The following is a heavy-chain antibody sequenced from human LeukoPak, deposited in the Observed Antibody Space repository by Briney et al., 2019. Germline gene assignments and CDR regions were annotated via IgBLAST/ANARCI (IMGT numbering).Heavy chain of an antibody. CDR1: GFTFSNYG. J-gene: IGHJ4*02. Sequence: GGSLRLSCAASGFTFSNYGMHWVRQAPGKGLEWVAFIRYDGSNKYVDSVKGRFTISRDNSKNTLYLQMNSQRAEDTAVYYCAKDRHVWQQLDPNDYWGQGTLVTVPS. V-gene: IGHV3-30*02. CDR2: IRYDGSNK. CDR3: AKDRHVWQQLDPNDY. D-gene: IGHD6-13*01.